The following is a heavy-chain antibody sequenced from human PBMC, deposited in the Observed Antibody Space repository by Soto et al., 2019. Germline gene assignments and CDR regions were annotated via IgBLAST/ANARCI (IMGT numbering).Heavy chain of an antibody. V-gene: IGHV1-2*02. CDR3: TREYYYNRDVYFDY. D-gene: IGHD3-10*01. Sequence: ASVKVSCKASGYTFIGYYMHWVRQAPGQGLEWMGWVYPHSGTTKYAQKFQGRVTMTRDTSINTAYMEVSSLRSDETAVYYCTREYYYNRDVYFDYCGQGTMVTVSS. CDR2: VYPHSGTT. CDR1: GYTFIGYY. J-gene: IGHJ4*02.